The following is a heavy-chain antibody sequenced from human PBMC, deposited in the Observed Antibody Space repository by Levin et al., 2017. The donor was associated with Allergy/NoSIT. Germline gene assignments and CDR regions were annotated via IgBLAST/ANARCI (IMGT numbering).Heavy chain of an antibody. J-gene: IGHJ4*01. Sequence: GGSLRLSCAASGFTFSTYAMNWVRQAPGQGLEWVSSVSNDGRYTFYEDSVEGRFTISRDNSKDTLYLRMNSLRGEDTSLYYCANDDGAAYYSFDSWVHGTLVTVSS. CDR1: GFTFSTYA. CDR3: ANDDGAAYYSFDS. D-gene: IGHD1-26*01. CDR2: VSNDGRYT. V-gene: IGHV3-23*05.